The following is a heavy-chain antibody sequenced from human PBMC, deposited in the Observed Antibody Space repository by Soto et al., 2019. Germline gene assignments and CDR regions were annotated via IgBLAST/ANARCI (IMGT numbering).Heavy chain of an antibody. J-gene: IGHJ4*02. V-gene: IGHV4-59*01. CDR3: ARGDERGYWLRMGY. CDR1: GGSISSYY. Sequence: SETLSLTCTVSGGSISSYYWSWIRQPPGKGLEWIGYIYYSGSTNYNPSLKSRVTISVDTSKNQFSLKLSSVTAADTAVYYCARGDERGYWLRMGYWGQGTLVTVSS. CDR2: IYYSGST. D-gene: IGHD5-12*01.